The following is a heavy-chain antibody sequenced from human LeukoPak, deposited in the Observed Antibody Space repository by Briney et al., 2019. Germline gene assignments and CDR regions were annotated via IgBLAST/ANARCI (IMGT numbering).Heavy chain of an antibody. J-gene: IGHJ4*02. CDR2: IIPIFGTA. Sequence: ASVKASCKASGGTFSSYAISWVRQAPGQGLEWMGGIIPIFGTANYAQKFQGRVTITADESTSTAYMELSSLRSEDTAVYYCARETLGYCSSTSCYYDYFDYWGQGTLVTVSS. V-gene: IGHV1-69*13. CDR3: ARETLGYCSSTSCYYDYFDY. CDR1: GGTFSSYA. D-gene: IGHD2-2*01.